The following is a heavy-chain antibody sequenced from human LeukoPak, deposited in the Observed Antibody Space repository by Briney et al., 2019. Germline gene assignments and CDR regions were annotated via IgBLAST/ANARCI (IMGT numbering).Heavy chain of an antibody. Sequence: GGSLRLSCAASGFTFSSYWMHWVRQAPGKGLFWVSLINSDGSSTSYADSVKGRFTISRDNAKNTLYLQMNSLRAEDTAVYYCARAGWLGGAYYYYYMDVWGKGTTVTVSS. CDR2: INSDGSST. V-gene: IGHV3-74*01. CDR1: GFTFSSYW. J-gene: IGHJ6*03. CDR3: ARAGWLGGAYYYYYMDV. D-gene: IGHD5-24*01.